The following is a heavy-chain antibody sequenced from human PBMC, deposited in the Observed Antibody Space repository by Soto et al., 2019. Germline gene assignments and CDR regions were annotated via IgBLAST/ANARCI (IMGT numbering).Heavy chain of an antibody. CDR1: GGTFSSYA. V-gene: IGHV1-69*06. CDR2: IIPIFGTA. J-gene: IGHJ4*02. D-gene: IGHD6-19*01. Sequence: SVKVSCKASGGTFSSYAISWVRQAPGQGLEWMGGIIPIFGTANYAQKFQGRVTITADKSTSTAYMELSSLRSEDTAVYYCARAPDRYSSGWLDYWGQGNMVTVYS. CDR3: ARAPDRYSSGWLDY.